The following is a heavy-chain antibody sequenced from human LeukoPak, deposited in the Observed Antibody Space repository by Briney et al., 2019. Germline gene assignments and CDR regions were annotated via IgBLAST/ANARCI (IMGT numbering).Heavy chain of an antibody. CDR1: GGTFSSYT. J-gene: IGHJ4*02. Sequence: AASVKVCCKASGGTFSSYTISWVRQAPGQGLEWMGRIIPILGIANYAQKFQGRVTITADKSTSTAYMELSSLRSEDAAVYYCARGDSSSWYNQEYYFDYWGQGTLVTVSS. CDR2: IIPILGIA. CDR3: ARGDSSSWYNQEYYFDY. V-gene: IGHV1-69*02. D-gene: IGHD6-13*01.